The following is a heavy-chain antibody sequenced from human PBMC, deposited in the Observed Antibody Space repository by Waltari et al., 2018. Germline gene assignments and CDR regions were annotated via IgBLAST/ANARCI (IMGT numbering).Heavy chain of an antibody. Sequence: EVQLVESGGGWVQPGGALRLSWGALGFMVCSFWLGWVRQAPGKGLEWVANIKQDGSEKKYVDSVKGRFTISRDNAKDSLYLQMNSLRVDDTAVYYCTKSPAPWGQGTLVTVSS. CDR3: TKSPAP. J-gene: IGHJ5*02. V-gene: IGHV3-7*01. CDR2: IKQDGSEK. D-gene: IGHD2-2*01. CDR1: GFMVCSFW.